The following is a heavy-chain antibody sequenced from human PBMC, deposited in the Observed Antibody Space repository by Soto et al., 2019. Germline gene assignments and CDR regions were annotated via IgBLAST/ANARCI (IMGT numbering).Heavy chain of an antibody. Sequence: SETLSLTCTVSGGSISSYYWSWIRQPPGKGLEWIGYMYYSGSTNYNPSPKSRVTISVDTSKNQFSLKLSSVTAADTAVYYCARDRTIFGVVMNYGMDVWGQGTTVTVSS. J-gene: IGHJ6*02. CDR1: GGSISSYY. CDR2: MYYSGST. V-gene: IGHV4-59*12. CDR3: ARDRTIFGVVMNYGMDV. D-gene: IGHD3-3*01.